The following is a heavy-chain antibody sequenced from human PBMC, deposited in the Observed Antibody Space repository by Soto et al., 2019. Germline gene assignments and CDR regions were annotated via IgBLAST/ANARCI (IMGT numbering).Heavy chain of an antibody. CDR3: ARDSLRITMIVVVILTGYGMDV. V-gene: IGHV1-69*13. Sequence: SVKVSCKASGGTFSSYAISWVRQAPGQGLEWMGWNIPIFGTANYAQKFQGRVTITADESTSTAYMELSSLRSEDTAEYYCARDSLRITMIVVVILTGYGMDVWGQGTTGTVS. CDR2: NIPIFGTA. CDR1: GGTFSSYA. J-gene: IGHJ6*02. D-gene: IGHD3-22*01.